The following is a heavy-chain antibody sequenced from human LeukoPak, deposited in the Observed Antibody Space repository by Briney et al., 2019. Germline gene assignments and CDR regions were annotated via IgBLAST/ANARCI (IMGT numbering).Heavy chain of an antibody. J-gene: IGHJ5*02. CDR1: GFTFSSYS. CDR2: ISNSGGTI. Sequence: PGGSLRLSCAASGFTFSSYSMNWVRQAPGKGLEWVSYISNSGGTIYYADSVKGRFTISRDNSKNTLYLQMNSLRAEDTAVYYCANTLHSSSSYWFDPWGQGTLVIVSS. CDR3: ANTLHSSSSYWFDP. D-gene: IGHD6-6*01. V-gene: IGHV3-48*01.